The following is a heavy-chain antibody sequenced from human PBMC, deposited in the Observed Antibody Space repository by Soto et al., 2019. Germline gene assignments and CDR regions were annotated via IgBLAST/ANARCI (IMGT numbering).Heavy chain of an antibody. CDR1: GFSLSTSGVG. V-gene: IGHV2-5*02. J-gene: IGHJ1*01. Sequence: QITLKESGPTLVKPTQTLTLTCTFSGFSLSTSGVGVGWIRQPPGKALEWLALIYWDDDKRSRPSLKSRLTITKDTSKNQVVLTMTNMDPVDTATYFCAHTVRYNSGSVEYFQPWGEGTLVTVSS. CDR2: IYWDDDK. D-gene: IGHD2-2*02. CDR3: AHTVRYNSGSVEYFQP.